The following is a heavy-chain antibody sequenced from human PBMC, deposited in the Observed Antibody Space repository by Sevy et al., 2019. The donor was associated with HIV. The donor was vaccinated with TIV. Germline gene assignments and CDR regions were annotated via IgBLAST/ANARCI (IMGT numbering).Heavy chain of an antibody. Sequence: SETLSLTCTVSGASIRDSSYYWAWIRQPPGKGLEWIGNIYSYGETYYNSSLKSRVTISVDTYKNQFSLSLTSVTAADTAIYFCARSMEQQLDAFDIWGQRTMVTVSS. CDR2: IYSYGET. CDR3: ARSMEQQLDAFDI. J-gene: IGHJ3*02. D-gene: IGHD6-13*01. CDR1: GASIRDSSYY. V-gene: IGHV4-39*01.